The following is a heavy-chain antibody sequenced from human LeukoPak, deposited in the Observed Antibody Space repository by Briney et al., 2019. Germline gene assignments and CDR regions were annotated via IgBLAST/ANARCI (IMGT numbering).Heavy chain of an antibody. V-gene: IGHV3-9*01. CDR1: GFTFDDYG. J-gene: IGHJ4*02. CDR2: ISWKSGSI. CDR3: AKVTTRWDSGYDFDY. D-gene: IGHD5-12*01. Sequence: GGSLRLSCAASGFTFDDYGMSWVRQAPGKGLEWVSGISWKSGSIGYADSVKGRFTISRDNAKNSLYLQMNSLRAEDTALYYCAKVTTRWDSGYDFDYWGQGTLVTVSS.